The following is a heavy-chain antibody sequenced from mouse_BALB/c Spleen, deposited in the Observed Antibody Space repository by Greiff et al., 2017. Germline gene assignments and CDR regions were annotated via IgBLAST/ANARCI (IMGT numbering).Heavy chain of an antibody. CDR2: INPGSGGT. J-gene: IGHJ2*01. CDR1: GYAFTNYL. V-gene: IGHV1-54*01. CDR3: ARGETSDY. Sequence: QVQLKESGAELVRPGTSVKVSCKASGYAFTNYLIEWVKQRPGQGLEWIGVINPGSGGTNYNEKFKGKATLTADKSSSTAYMQLSSLTSDDSAVFFCARGETSDYWGQGTTLTVSS.